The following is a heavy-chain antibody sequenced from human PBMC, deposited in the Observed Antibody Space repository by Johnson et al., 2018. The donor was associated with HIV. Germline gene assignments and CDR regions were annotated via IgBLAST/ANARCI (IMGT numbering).Heavy chain of an antibody. Sequence: QVQLVESGGGLVKPGGSLRLSCAASGFNFRDYYMNWIRQAPGKGLEWLSYISSSGSTIYYADSVKGRFTISRDNSKNTLYLQMNSLRAEDTAVYYCARERRPWGPDAFDIWGQGTMVTVSS. V-gene: IGHV3-11*04. D-gene: IGHD3-16*01. CDR2: ISSSGSTI. CDR3: ARERRPWGPDAFDI. J-gene: IGHJ3*02. CDR1: GFNFRDYY.